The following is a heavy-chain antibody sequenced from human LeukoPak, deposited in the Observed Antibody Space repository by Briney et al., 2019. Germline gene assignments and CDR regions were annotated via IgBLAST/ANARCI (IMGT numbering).Heavy chain of an antibody. CDR2: INHSGST. Sequence: PSETLSLTCAVYGGSFSGYYWSWIRQPPGKGLEWIGEINHSGSTNYNPSLKSRVTISVDTSKNQFSLKLSSVTAADTAVYYCALLNLSPLRYYYGSGSYYNARNYYYMDVWGKGTTVTVSS. D-gene: IGHD3-10*01. CDR3: ALLNLSPLRYYYGSGSYYNARNYYYMDV. J-gene: IGHJ6*03. CDR1: GGSFSGYY. V-gene: IGHV4-34*01.